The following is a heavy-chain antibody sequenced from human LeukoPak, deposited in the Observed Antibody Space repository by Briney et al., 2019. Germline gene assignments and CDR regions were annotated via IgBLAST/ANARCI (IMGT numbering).Heavy chain of an antibody. V-gene: IGHV3-74*01. CDR2: INSDGRIT. CDR3: AGSGWETHFDK. J-gene: IGHJ4*02. CDR1: GFTFNIHW. Sequence: AGSLRLSCAASGFTFNIHWMHWVRQAPGKGLVWVSRINSDGRITNYADSVKGRFTISRDNANNTLHLQMNSLRAEDTAVYYCAGSGWETHFDKWGQGTLVTVSS. D-gene: IGHD6-19*01.